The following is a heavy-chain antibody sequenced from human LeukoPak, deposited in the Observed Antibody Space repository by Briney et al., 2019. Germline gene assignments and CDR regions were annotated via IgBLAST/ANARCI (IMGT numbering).Heavy chain of an antibody. V-gene: IGHV1-24*01. J-gene: IGHJ3*02. Sequence: GASVKVSCKVSGYTLTELSMHWVRQAPGKGLEWMGGFDPEDGETIYAQKFQGRVTMTEDTSTDTAYMELSSLRSEDTAVYYCATKPPSLVVVVAARLSLRTNTKDAFDIWGQGTMVTVSS. CDR3: ATKPPSLVVVVAARLSLRTNTKDAFDI. CDR2: FDPEDGET. D-gene: IGHD2-15*01. CDR1: GYTLTELS.